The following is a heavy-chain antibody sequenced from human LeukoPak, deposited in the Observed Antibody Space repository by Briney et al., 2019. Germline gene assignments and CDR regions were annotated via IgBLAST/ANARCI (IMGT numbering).Heavy chain of an antibody. CDR2: IYYSGST. Sequence: PSETLSLTCTVSGGSISSSSYYWGWIRQPPGKGLEWIGYIYYSGSTNYNPSLKSRVTISVDTSKNQFSLKLSSVTAADTAVYYCARQQSSFGDYFDYWGQGTLVTVSS. D-gene: IGHD3-10*01. CDR3: ARQQSSFGDYFDY. CDR1: GGSISSSSYY. J-gene: IGHJ4*02. V-gene: IGHV4-61*05.